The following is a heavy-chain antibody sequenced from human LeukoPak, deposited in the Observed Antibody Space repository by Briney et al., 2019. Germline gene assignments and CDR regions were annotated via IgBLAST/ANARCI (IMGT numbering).Heavy chain of an antibody. CDR1: GGSISGYY. J-gene: IGHJ4*02. D-gene: IGHD1-1*01. Sequence: SETLSLTCTVSGGSISGYYWGWMRQPPGQGLEWIGYIHYTGRATYNASLESRVTISLDTFKNQFSLTLISVTAADTAVYYCARVVPGSLDYRGRGTLVTVSS. CDR2: IHYTGRA. V-gene: IGHV4-59*12. CDR3: ARVVPGSLDY.